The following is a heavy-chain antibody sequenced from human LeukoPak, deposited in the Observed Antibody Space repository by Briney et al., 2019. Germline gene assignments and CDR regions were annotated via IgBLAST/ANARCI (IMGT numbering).Heavy chain of an antibody. J-gene: IGHJ3*02. D-gene: IGHD5-12*01. Sequence: HPGGSLRLSCAASGFTFSSYAMHWVRQAPGKGLEWVAVISYDGSNKYYADSVKGRFTISRDNSKNTLYLQMNSLRAEDTAVYYCARDGGYSGYAGAFDIWGQGTMVTVSS. V-gene: IGHV3-30*14. CDR3: ARDGGYSGYAGAFDI. CDR1: GFTFSSYA. CDR2: ISYDGSNK.